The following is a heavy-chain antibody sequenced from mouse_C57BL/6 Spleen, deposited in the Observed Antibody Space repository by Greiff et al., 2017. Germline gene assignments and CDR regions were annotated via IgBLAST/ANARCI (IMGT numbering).Heavy chain of an antibody. J-gene: IGHJ1*03. V-gene: IGHV1-9*01. CDR3: ARSVITTGDWYFDV. Sequence: VKLVESGAELMKPGASVKLSCKATGYTFTGYWIEWVKQRPGHGLEWIGEILPGSGSTNYNEKFKGKGTFTADTSSNTAYMQLSSLTTEDSAIYYCARSVITTGDWYFDVWGTGTTVTVSS. D-gene: IGHD1-1*01. CDR2: ILPGSGST. CDR1: GYTFTGYW.